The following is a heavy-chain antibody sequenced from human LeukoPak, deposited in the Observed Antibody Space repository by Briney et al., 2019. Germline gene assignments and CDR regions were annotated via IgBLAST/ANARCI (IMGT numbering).Heavy chain of an antibody. CDR2: INPSGGST. Sequence: ASVKVSCKASGYTFTSYYMHWVRQAPGQGLEWMGIINPSGGSTSYAQKFQGRVTMTRDTSTSTVYMELSSLRSEDTAVYYYARGYCSGGTCYLVENWLDPWGQGTLVTVSS. V-gene: IGHV1-46*01. CDR1: GYTFTSYY. J-gene: IGHJ5*02. D-gene: IGHD2-15*01. CDR3: ARGYCSGGTCYLVENWLDP.